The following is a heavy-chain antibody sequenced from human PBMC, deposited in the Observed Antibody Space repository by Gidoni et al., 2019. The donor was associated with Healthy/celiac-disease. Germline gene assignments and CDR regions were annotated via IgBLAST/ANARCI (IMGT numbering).Heavy chain of an antibody. CDR3: AKGTRVFWSGSKFDP. D-gene: IGHD3-3*01. CDR1: GFTFSSYG. V-gene: IGHV3-30*18. CDR2: ISYDGSNK. Sequence: QVQLVESGGGVVQPGRSLRLSCAASGFTFSSYGMHWVRQAPGKGLEWVAVISYDGSNKYYADSVKGRFISRDNSKNTLYLQMNSLRAEDTAVYYCAKGTRVFWSGSKFDPWGQGTLVTVSS. J-gene: IGHJ5*02.